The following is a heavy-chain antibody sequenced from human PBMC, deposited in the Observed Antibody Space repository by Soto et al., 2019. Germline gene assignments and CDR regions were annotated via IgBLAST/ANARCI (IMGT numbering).Heavy chain of an antibody. Sequence: PSETLSLTCTVSGGSISSSSYYWGWIRQSPGKGLEWIGKIDYTGSTYYNPSLKSRLTISIDTSKNQFSLKLSSVTAADTAVYYCASGGRWELPQDFWGQGTLVTVYS. J-gene: IGHJ1*01. CDR1: GGSISSSSYY. V-gene: IGHV4-39*01. D-gene: IGHD1-26*01. CDR2: IDYTGST. CDR3: ASGGRWELPQDF.